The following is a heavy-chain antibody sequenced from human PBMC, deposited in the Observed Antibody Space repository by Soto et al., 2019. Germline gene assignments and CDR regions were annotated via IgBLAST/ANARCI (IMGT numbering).Heavy chain of an antibody. Sequence: GWSLRLSGAASGFGFTNYGMHWVRQAPGKWLEWVSVIWYDGSNKYYADSVKGRFTISRDNSKNTLYLQMNSLRAEDTAVYYCASSGRGDLTATVNYYHYRMDVWGPGSTVTFS. J-gene: IGHJ6*02. V-gene: IGHV3-33*01. CDR2: IWYDGSNK. D-gene: IGHD5-18*01. CDR3: ASSGRGDLTATVNYYHYRMDV. CDR1: GFGFTNYG.